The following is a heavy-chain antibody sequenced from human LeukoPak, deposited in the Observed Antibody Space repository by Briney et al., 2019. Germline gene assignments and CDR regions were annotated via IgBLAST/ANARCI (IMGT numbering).Heavy chain of an antibody. J-gene: IGHJ4*02. CDR3: ARGYCSSTACPPCDY. CDR1: GFTFSSYA. Sequence: GGSLRLSCAASGFTFSSYAMSWVRQAPGKGLEWVSAISGSGGSTYYADSVKGRFTLSRDNSKDTLYLQVDSLRAEDTAVYSCARGYCSSTACPPCDYWGQGTLVTVSS. V-gene: IGHV3-23*01. D-gene: IGHD2-2*01. CDR2: ISGSGGST.